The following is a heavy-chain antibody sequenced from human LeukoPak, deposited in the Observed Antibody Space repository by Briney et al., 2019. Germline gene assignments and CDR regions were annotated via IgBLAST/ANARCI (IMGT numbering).Heavy chain of an antibody. V-gene: IGHV3-13*01. CDR3: ARIYYGSSPRDYYGMGV. Sequence: GGSLRLSCSASGFTCSTYGMHWVRQATGRGLEWVSAIGADGKTYYAGSVKGRFTISREDAKNSLYLQMNSLRVEDAAVYYCARIYYGSSPRDYYGMGVWGQGTTVTVS. CDR2: IGADGKT. J-gene: IGHJ6*02. CDR1: GFTCSTYG. D-gene: IGHD3-22*01.